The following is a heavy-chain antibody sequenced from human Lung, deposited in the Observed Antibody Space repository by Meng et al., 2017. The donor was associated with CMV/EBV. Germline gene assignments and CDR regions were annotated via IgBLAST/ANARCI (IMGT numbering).Heavy chain of an antibody. CDR2: IKEDGSEK. CDR3: ARDPFIKAFEI. Sequence: GEXXKISCAASGFTFSNYWMTWLRQAPGRGLELVAHIKEDGSEKYFVGSVKGRFTISRDNAKNSLYLQMNSLRAEDTAVYYCARDPFIKAFEIWGQGTMVTVSS. J-gene: IGHJ3*02. V-gene: IGHV3-7*01. CDR1: GFTFSNYW.